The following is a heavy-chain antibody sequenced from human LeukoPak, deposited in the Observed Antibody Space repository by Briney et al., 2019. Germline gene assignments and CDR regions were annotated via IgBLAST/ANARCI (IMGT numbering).Heavy chain of an antibody. CDR2: IYSGGST. J-gene: IGHJ4*02. D-gene: IGHD5-18*01. CDR3: ARDRGGYSYGPIFDY. CDR1: GFTVSSNY. Sequence: PWGSLRLSCAASGFTVSSNYMSWVRQAPGKGLEWVSVIYSGGSTYYADSVKGRFTISRDNSKNTLYLQMNSLRAEDTAVYYCARDRGGYSYGPIFDYWGQGTLVTVSS. V-gene: IGHV3-66*01.